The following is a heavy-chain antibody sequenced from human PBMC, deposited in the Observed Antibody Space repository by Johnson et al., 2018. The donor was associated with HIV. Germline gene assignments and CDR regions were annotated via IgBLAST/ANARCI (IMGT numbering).Heavy chain of an antibody. Sequence: EVQLVESGGGLIQPGGSLRLSCAASGFTVSSNYMSWVRQAPGKGLEWVSVISSGSTPYYADFVKGRFTISRDNSKNTLYLHMNSLRAEDTAVYYCARDRDAFDIWGQGTAVTVSS. CDR2: ISSGSTP. V-gene: IGHV3-53*01. J-gene: IGHJ3*02. CDR1: GFTVSSNY. CDR3: ARDRDAFDI.